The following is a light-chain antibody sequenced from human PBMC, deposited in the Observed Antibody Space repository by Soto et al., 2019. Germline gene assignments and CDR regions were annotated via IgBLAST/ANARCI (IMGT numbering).Light chain of an antibody. J-gene: IGKJ3*01. CDR2: AAS. V-gene: IGKV1-12*01. CDR1: QGISSS. Sequence: DIQMTQSPSSVSASVGDRVTITCRASQGISSSLAWYQQKPRKAPKLLIYAASTLQSGVSSRFSGSGSGTDFTLTISSLQPEDFATYYCQHAKSFPPTFGPGS. CDR3: QHAKSFPPT.